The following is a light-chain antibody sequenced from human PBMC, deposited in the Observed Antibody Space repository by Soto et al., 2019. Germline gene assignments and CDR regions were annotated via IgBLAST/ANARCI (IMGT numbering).Light chain of an antibody. CDR2: DAF. V-gene: IGKV3-11*01. CDR3: QQRYNWPLT. J-gene: IGKJ4*01. CDR1: QSIGNS. Sequence: TVLTQSPATLSLSPGERATLSCKASQSIGNSLGWFQQKPGQAPRLPIDDAFNRATGIPARFTGSGSGSDFTLTLSSLEPEDFGVYYCQQRYNWPLTFGGGTKVEIK.